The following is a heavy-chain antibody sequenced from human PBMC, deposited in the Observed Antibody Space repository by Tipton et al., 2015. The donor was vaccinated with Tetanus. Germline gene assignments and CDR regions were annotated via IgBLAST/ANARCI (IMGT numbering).Heavy chain of an antibody. Sequence: SLRLSCAASEFSFSSYAMTWVRQAPGKGLEWVSVIGGDGDGIQYADSVKGRFTISRDNSQNTLYLQMNSLKVEDTAVYYCAREDGGPTLDYFDSWGQGALVIVSS. CDR1: EFSFSSYA. CDR2: IGGDGDGI. CDR3: AREDGGPTLDYFDS. J-gene: IGHJ4*02. V-gene: IGHV3-23*01. D-gene: IGHD3-16*01.